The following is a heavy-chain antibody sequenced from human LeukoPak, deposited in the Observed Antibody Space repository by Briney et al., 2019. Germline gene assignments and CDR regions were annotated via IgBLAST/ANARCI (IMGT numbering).Heavy chain of an antibody. D-gene: IGHD3-10*01. V-gene: IGHV3-23*01. J-gene: IGHJ4*02. CDR1: GFIFSTYA. CDR3: VKDRVDGSGSQFDS. Sequence: PGGSLRLSCAASGFIFSTYAMIWVRQAPGKGLEWVSSISGSGAMTYYADSVKGRFTISRDNAMDTLYLQMNSLRADDTAVYYCVKDRVDGSGSQFDSWGQGSLVIVSS. CDR2: ISGSGAMT.